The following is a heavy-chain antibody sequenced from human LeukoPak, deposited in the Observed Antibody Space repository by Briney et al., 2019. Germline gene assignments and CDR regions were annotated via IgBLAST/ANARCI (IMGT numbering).Heavy chain of an antibody. D-gene: IGHD2-8*01. V-gene: IGHV1-8*01. CDR3: ARGVMVYATYYFDY. CDR1: GYTFTSYD. CDR2: MNPNSGNT. Sequence: ASVNVSCTASGYTFTSYDINWVRQATGQGLEWMGWMNPNSGNTGYAQKFQGRVTMTRNTSISTAYMELSSLRSEDTAVYYCARGVMVYATYYFDYWGQGTLVTVSS. J-gene: IGHJ4*02.